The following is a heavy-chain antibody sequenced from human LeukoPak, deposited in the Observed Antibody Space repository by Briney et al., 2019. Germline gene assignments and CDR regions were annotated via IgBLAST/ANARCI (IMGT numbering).Heavy chain of an antibody. V-gene: IGHV4-34*01. CDR1: GGSFSGYY. CDR2: INHSGST. J-gene: IGHJ4*02. Sequence: PSETLSLTCAVYGGSFSGYYWSWIRQPPGKGLECIGEINHSGSTNYNPSLKSRVSISVDTSKNQFSLKLSSVTAADTAVYYCARGGNYDILTGYYRFDYWGQGTLVTVSS. CDR3: ARGGNYDILTGYYRFDY. D-gene: IGHD3-9*01.